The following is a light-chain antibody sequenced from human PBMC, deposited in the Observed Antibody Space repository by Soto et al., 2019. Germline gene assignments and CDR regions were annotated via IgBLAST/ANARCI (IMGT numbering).Light chain of an antibody. CDR1: QTVYTY. Sequence: EIVLTQSPATLSLSPGERATLSCRASQTVYTYLAWYQQKPGQAPRLLIFDAPNRATGIPARFSGSGSGTDFTLTISSLEPEDFAVYYCQQRGNWPLTFGGGTKVEIK. V-gene: IGKV3-11*01. J-gene: IGKJ4*01. CDR2: DAP. CDR3: QQRGNWPLT.